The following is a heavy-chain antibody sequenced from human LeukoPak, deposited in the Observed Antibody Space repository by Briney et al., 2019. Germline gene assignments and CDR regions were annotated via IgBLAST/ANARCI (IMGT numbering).Heavy chain of an antibody. CDR2: INPSGGST. Sequence: ASVKVSCKASGYTFTSYYMHWVRQAPGQGLEWMGIINPSGGSTSYAQKFQGRVTMTRDTSTSTVYMELSSLRSEDTAVYYCARDLRGYSYYYGMDVWGQGATVTVCS. CDR1: GYTFTSYY. CDR3: ARDLRGYSYYYGMDV. V-gene: IGHV1-46*01. J-gene: IGHJ6*02. D-gene: IGHD5-12*01.